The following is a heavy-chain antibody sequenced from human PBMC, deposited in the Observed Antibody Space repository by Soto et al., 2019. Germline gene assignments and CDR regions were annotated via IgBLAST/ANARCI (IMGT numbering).Heavy chain of an antibody. CDR2: IHNSGST. D-gene: IGHD1-20*01. V-gene: IGHV4-30-4*01. CDR1: CGSISSSDYY. J-gene: IGHJ6*02. Sequence: SETLSLTCTVSCGSISSSDYYWSWIRQPPGKGLEWIGYIHNSGSTYYNPSLKSRVTISVDMSKNQFSLKVSSVTAADTAVYYCARDPITGRSYYDLDVWGQGTTVTVSS. CDR3: ARDPITGRSYYDLDV.